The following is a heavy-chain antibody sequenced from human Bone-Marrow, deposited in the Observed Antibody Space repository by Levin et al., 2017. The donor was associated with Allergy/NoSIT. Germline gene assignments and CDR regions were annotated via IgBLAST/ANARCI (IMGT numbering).Heavy chain of an antibody. CDR1: GGSISSYY. D-gene: IGHD4-17*01. Sequence: PSETLSLTCTVSGGSISSYYWSWIRQPPGKGLEWIGYIYYSGSTNYNPSLKSRVTISVDTSKNQFSLKLSSVTAADTAVYYCARDRSDYLTMGYFDLWGRGTLVTVSS. CDR2: IYYSGST. V-gene: IGHV4-59*01. CDR3: ARDRSDYLTMGYFDL. J-gene: IGHJ2*01.